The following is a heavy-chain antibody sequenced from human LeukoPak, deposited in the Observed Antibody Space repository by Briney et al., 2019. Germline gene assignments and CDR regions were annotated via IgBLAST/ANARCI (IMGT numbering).Heavy chain of an antibody. Sequence: GGSLRLSCAASGFTVSSNYMSWVRQAPGKGLEWVSVIYSGGSTYYADSVRGRFTISRDNSKNTLYLQMNSLRAEDTAVYYCARAGPETTVTTLYFDYWGQGTLVTVSS. CDR2: IYSGGST. CDR3: ARAGPETTVTTLYFDY. V-gene: IGHV3-53*01. D-gene: IGHD4-17*01. J-gene: IGHJ4*02. CDR1: GFTVSSNY.